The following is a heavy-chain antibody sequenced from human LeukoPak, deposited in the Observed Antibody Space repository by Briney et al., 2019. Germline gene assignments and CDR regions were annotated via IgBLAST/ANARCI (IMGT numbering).Heavy chain of an antibody. D-gene: IGHD5-12*01. J-gene: IGHJ4*02. Sequence: PSETLSLTCAVSGASINSPNWWTWVRQPPGKGLEWIGEVYHSGSTRYNPSLKSRVTVSMDKSKNQFSLKLSSVTAADTAVYYCARGAIGAPVDYWGQGTLVTVSS. V-gene: IGHV4-4*02. CDR1: GASINSPNW. CDR2: VYHSGST. CDR3: ARGAIGAPVDY.